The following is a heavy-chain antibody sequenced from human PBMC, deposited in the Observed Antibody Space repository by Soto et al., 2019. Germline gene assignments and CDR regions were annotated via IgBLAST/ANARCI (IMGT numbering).Heavy chain of an antibody. J-gene: IGHJ4*02. CDR1: GYTLTELS. CDR3: ATDISYSSSRSGNY. D-gene: IGHD6-13*01. Sequence: ASVKVSCKVSGYTLTELSMHWVRQAPGKGLERMGGFDPEDGETIYAQKFQGRVTMTEDTSTDTAYMELSSLRSEDAAVYYCATDISYSSSRSGNYSGQGTLVTVSS. CDR2: FDPEDGET. V-gene: IGHV1-24*01.